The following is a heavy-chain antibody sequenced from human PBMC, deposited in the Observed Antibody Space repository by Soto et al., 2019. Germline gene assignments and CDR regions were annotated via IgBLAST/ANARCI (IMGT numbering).Heavy chain of an antibody. CDR1: GFTFSSYW. Sequence: GGSLRLSCAASGFTFSSYWMHWVRQAPGKGLVWVSRINRDGGTTSYADSVKGRFTISRDNRKNTLYLQMNSLRAEDTAVYYCARQSLLTGYFLTHFDYWGQGTLVTVSS. CDR3: ARQSLLTGYFLTHFDY. D-gene: IGHD3-9*01. V-gene: IGHV3-74*01. J-gene: IGHJ4*02. CDR2: INRDGGTT.